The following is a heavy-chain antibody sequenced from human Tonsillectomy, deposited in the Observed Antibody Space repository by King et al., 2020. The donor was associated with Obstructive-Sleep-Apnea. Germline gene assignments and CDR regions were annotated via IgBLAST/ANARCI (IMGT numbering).Heavy chain of an antibody. J-gene: IGHJ4*02. CDR3: AKGWGNYFDY. Sequence: GQLVQSGGGVVQPGGSLRLSCAASGFTFINYGMHWVRQAPGKGLEWVAFIRYDGSHKYYADSVKGRFTISRDNAKNTLDLQMNSLGAEDTAMYYCAKGWGNYFDYWGQGTLVTVSS. D-gene: IGHD7-27*01. CDR1: GFTFINYG. V-gene: IGHV3-30*02. CDR2: IRYDGSHK.